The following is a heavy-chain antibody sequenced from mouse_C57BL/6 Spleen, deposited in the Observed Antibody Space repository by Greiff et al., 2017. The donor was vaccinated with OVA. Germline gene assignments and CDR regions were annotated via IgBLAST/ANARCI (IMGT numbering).Heavy chain of an antibody. CDR1: GYTFTSYW. Sequence: QVQLQQPGAELVMPGASVKLSCKASGYTFTSYWMHWVKQRPGQGLEWIGEIDPSDSYTNYNQKFKGKSTLTVDKSSSTAYMQLSSLPSEDSADYYCARSMYGNDAMDYWGQGTSVTVSS. J-gene: IGHJ4*01. CDR3: ARSMYGNDAMDY. CDR2: IDPSDSYT. V-gene: IGHV1-69*01. D-gene: IGHD2-10*02.